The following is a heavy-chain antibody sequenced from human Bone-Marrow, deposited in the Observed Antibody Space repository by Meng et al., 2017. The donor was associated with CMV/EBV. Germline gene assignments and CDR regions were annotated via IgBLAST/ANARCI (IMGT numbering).Heavy chain of an antibody. CDR1: GFTFGDYA. V-gene: IGHV3-23*01. Sequence: GESLKISCTASGFTFGDYAMSWVRQAPGKGLEWVSAITGSGGSTYHADSVKGRFTISRDNSKNTLYLQLNSLRAEDTAVYYCAKAFSSSWYREYYDFWGQGTLVTVSS. D-gene: IGHD6-13*01. CDR3: AKAFSSSWYREYYDF. CDR2: ITGSGGST. J-gene: IGHJ4*02.